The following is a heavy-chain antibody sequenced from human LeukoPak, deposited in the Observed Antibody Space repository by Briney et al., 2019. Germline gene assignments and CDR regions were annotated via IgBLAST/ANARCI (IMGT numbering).Heavy chain of an antibody. CDR2: ISAYNGNT. CDR3: ARDTVMMVGSYYYGKDV. CDR1: GYTFNSFG. J-gene: IGHJ6*02. D-gene: IGHD2-15*01. V-gene: IGHV1-18*01. Sequence: ASVKVSCKASGYTFNSFGISWVRQAPGQGLEWMGWISAYNGNTHHPEKFQGRLTMTTGTPTSTAYMELRSLRSDDTAIYYCARDTVMMVGSYYYGKDVWGQGTTVTVSS.